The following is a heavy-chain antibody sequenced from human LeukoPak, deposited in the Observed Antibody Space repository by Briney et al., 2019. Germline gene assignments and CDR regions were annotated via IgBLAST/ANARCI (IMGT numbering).Heavy chain of an antibody. V-gene: IGHV4-39*01. D-gene: IGHD6-25*01. CDR2: IYYSGST. CDR3: ARHQRYYMDV. J-gene: IGHJ6*03. CDR1: GGSISSSSYY. Sequence: PSETLSLTCTVSGGSISSSSYYWGWIRQPPGKGLEWIGSIYYSGSTYYNPSLKSRVTISVDTSKNQFSLKLSSVTAADTAVYYCARHQRYYMDVWGKGTTVTVSS.